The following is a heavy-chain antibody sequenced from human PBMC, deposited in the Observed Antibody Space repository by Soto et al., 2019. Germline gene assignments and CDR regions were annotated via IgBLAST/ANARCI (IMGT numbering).Heavy chain of an antibody. Sequence: SETLSLTCAVYGGSFSGYYWSWIRQPPGKGLEWIGEISHSGSTNYNPSLKSRVTISVDTSKNQFSLKLSSVTAADTAVYYCARVYQPYYYYYYMDVWGKGTTVTVSS. CDR1: GGSFSGYY. J-gene: IGHJ6*03. CDR2: ISHSGST. D-gene: IGHD2-2*01. V-gene: IGHV4-34*01. CDR3: ARVYQPYYYYYYMDV.